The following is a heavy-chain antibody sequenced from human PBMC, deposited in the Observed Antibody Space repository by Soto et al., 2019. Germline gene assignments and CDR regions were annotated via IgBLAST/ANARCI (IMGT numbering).Heavy chain of an antibody. D-gene: IGHD4-17*01. J-gene: IGHJ4*02. Sequence: QVQLVQSGAEVKKPGSSVKVSCKASGGTFSSYTISWVRQAPGQGLEWMGRIIPILGIANYAQKFQGRVTITADKSTSTAYMELSSLRSEDTAGYYWASGYGEQYYSDYWGPGTLVTVSS. V-gene: IGHV1-69*02. CDR2: IIPILGIA. CDR3: ASGYGEQYYSDY. CDR1: GGTFSSYT.